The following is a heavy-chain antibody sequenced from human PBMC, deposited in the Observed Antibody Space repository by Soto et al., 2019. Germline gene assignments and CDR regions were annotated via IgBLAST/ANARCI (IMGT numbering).Heavy chain of an antibody. V-gene: IGHV4-34*01. D-gene: IGHD2-8*01. CDR1: GGSFSGYY. CDR3: ARERGIVLMVYAIRYYYYYMDV. J-gene: IGHJ6*03. Sequence: SETLSLTCAVYGGSFSGYYWNWIRQPPGKGLEWIGEINHSGSTNYNPSLKSRVTISVDTSKNQFSLKLSSVTAADTAVYYCARERGIVLMVYAIRYYYYYMDVWGKGTTVTVSS. CDR2: INHSGST.